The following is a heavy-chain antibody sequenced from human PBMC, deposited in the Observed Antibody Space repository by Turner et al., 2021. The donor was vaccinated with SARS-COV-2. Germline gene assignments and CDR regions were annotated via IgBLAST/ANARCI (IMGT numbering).Heavy chain of an antibody. CDR2: IYYSGST. V-gene: IGHV4-39*01. Sequence: QLQLQELGPGLVKPSETLSLTCNVSGGSISSSTYYWGWICQLPGKGLELIGNIYYSGSTYNNPSLKSRVTISVDTSKNQFSLKLSSVTAADTARYYWAKLVDTAMYYYGMDVWGQGTTVTVSS. J-gene: IGHJ6*02. CDR1: GGSISSSTYY. D-gene: IGHD5-18*01. CDR3: AKLVDTAMYYYGMDV.